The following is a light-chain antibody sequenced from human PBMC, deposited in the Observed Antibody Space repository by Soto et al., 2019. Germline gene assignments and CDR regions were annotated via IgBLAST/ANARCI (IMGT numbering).Light chain of an antibody. CDR2: GAS. Sequence: EIVLTQSPGTLSLSPGERATLSCRASQSVSSSFLAWYQQKPGQAPRLLIYGASSRATGIPDRFSGSGSGTDLTLTISRLEPDDLAVYYCQQYDSSPRTFGQGTKVEIK. CDR1: QSVSSSF. CDR3: QQYDSSPRT. J-gene: IGKJ1*01. V-gene: IGKV3-20*01.